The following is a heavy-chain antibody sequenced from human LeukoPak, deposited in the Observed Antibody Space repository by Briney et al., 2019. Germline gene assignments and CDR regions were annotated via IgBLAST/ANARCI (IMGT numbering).Heavy chain of an antibody. CDR2: ISYDGSKK. CDR1: GFTFSSSA. J-gene: IGHJ4*02. Sequence: GGSLRLSCAASGFTFSSSAMHWVRQAPGKGLEWVAVISYDGSKKYYADSVKGRFTISRDNSKNTLSLQMNSLRPEDTAVYYCAKAKSSWSTFDCWGQGTLVTVSS. D-gene: IGHD6-19*01. CDR3: AKAKSSWSTFDC. V-gene: IGHV3-30*04.